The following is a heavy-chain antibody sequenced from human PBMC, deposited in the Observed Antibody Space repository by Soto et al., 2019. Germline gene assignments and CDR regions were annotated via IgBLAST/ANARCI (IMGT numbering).Heavy chain of an antibody. D-gene: IGHD6-13*01. Sequence: EVQLLESGGGLVQPGGSLRLSCAASGFTFSNFDMSWVRQAPGKGLEWVSGISTSGGTTYYADSVKGRFTGSRDNSKNTLYLQMTSLRAEDTAVYYCATGTAAPAHWGQGTLVTVSS. J-gene: IGHJ1*01. CDR3: ATGTAAPAH. V-gene: IGHV3-23*01. CDR2: ISTSGGTT. CDR1: GFTFSNFD.